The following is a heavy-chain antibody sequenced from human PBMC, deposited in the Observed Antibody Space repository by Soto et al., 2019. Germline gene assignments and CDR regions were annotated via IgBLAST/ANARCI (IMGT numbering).Heavy chain of an antibody. J-gene: IGHJ3*02. CDR1: GDSVSSNSAG. D-gene: IGHD3-22*01. CDR2: TYYRSKWYN. V-gene: IGHV6-1*01. CDR3: ARVRFDSSGYPDAFDI. Sequence: SQTLSLTCAISGDSVSSNSAGWNWIRQSPSRGLEWLGRTYYRSKWYNDYAVSVKSRITINPDTSKNQFSLQLNSVTPEDTAVYYCARVRFDSSGYPDAFDIWGQGTMVTVSS.